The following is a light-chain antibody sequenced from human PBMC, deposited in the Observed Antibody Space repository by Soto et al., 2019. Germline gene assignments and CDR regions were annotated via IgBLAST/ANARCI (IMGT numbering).Light chain of an antibody. CDR3: CSYAGSRTPLI. V-gene: IGLV2-23*02. Sequence: QSALTQAASVSGSPGHSITISCTGTSSDVGSYNLVSWYQQHPGKAPKLMIYEVSKRPSGLSNRFSGSKSGNTASLTISGFQAEDEADYYCCSYAGSRTPLIFGTGTKVTV. CDR1: SSDVGSYNL. J-gene: IGLJ1*01. CDR2: EVS.